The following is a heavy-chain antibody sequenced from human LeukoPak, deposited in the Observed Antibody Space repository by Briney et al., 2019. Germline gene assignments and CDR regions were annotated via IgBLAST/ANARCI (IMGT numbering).Heavy chain of an antibody. J-gene: IGHJ6*03. D-gene: IGHD3-22*01. CDR2: IIPIFGTA. Sequence: SVKVSCKVSGGTFSSYAISLVRQAPGQGLEWMGGIIPIFGTANYAQKFQGRVTITTDESTSTAYMELSSLRSEDTAVYYCAVVIGYYYYYMDVWGKGTTVTVSS. V-gene: IGHV1-69*05. CDR3: AVVIGYYYYYMDV. CDR1: GGTFSSYA.